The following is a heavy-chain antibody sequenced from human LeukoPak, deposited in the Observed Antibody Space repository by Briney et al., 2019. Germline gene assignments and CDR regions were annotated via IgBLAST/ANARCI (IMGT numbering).Heavy chain of an antibody. CDR1: GFTVSSNY. J-gene: IGHJ4*02. V-gene: IGHV3-53*01. D-gene: IGHD3-22*01. CDR2: IYSDGNT. CDR3: ASGLFYYDSSRIDY. Sequence: PGGSLRLSCAASGFTVSSNYMSWVRQAPRKGLEWVSLIYSDGNTYYADSVKGRVTISRDNSKNTLYLQMNSLRAEDTAVYYCASGLFYYDSSRIDYWGQGALVTVSS.